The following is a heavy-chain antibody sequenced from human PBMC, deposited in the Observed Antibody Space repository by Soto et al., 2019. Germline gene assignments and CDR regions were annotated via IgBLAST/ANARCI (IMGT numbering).Heavy chain of an antibody. J-gene: IGHJ4*02. V-gene: IGHV1-69*06. CDR3: AREGRGKKAGYNGLVSLGY. Sequence: QVQLVQSGAEVKTPGSSLKVSCKGSGSRFSNYVISWVRQAPGHGLDWLGRIIPIFNSTKYAQNFQGRVTITADKSTSTASLELSSLRSDDTAVYYCAREGRGKKAGYNGLVSLGYWGQGTLVTVSS. D-gene: IGHD2-2*02. CDR2: IIPIFNST. CDR1: GSRFSNYV.